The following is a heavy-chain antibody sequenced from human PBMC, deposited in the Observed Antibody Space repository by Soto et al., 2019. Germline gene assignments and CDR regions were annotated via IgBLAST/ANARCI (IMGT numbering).Heavy chain of an antibody. D-gene: IGHD3-10*01. V-gene: IGHV4-38-2*02. CDR2: VSRRWSA. CDR3: AREEVSYGSGTYYRVFVY. CDR1: GDSADSRYY. J-gene: IGHJ4*02. Sequence: SETLSLTCTVSGDSADSRYYWAWIRQPPGKGLEWIGTVSRRWSAYYSPSVKSRATISLDTSNNQFSLRLSSVMAADTAMYYCAREEVSYGSGTYYRVFVYWGQGTRVTVSS.